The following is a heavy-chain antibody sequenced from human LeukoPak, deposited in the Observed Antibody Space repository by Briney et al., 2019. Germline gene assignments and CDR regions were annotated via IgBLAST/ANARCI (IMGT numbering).Heavy chain of an antibody. Sequence: SETLSLTCTVSGGSISSGDYYWSWIRQPPGKGLEWIGYIYYSGSTYYNPSLKSRVTISVDTSKNQFSLKLSSVTAADTAVYYCARLSGYSSGHYYSDYWGQGTLVTVSS. D-gene: IGHD3-22*01. CDR1: GGSISSGDYY. V-gene: IGHV4-30-4*02. CDR3: ARLSGYSSGHYYSDY. CDR2: IYYSGST. J-gene: IGHJ4*02.